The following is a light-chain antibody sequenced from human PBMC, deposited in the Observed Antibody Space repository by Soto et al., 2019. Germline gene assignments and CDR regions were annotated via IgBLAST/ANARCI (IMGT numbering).Light chain of an antibody. CDR1: SSDVGGYNY. J-gene: IGLJ1*01. CDR2: EVS. Sequence: QSGPTPPPSASWTPGQSVTISCTGTSSDVGGYNYVSWYQQHPGKAPKLMIYEVSKRPSGVPDRFSGSKSGNTASLTVSGLQAEDEADYYCSSYAGSNNPYVFGTGTKVTVL. CDR3: SSYAGSNNPYV. V-gene: IGLV2-8*01.